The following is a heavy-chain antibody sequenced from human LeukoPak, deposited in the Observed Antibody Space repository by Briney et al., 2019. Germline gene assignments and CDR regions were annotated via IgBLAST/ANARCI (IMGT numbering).Heavy chain of an antibody. CDR2: IYHSGST. CDR3: ARDNPTGVIPPN. V-gene: IGHV4-30-2*01. CDR1: GGSISSGGYY. D-gene: IGHD4-11*01. J-gene: IGHJ4*02. Sequence: SQTLSLTCTVSGGSISSGGYYWSWIRQPPGKGLEWIGYIYHSGSTYYNPSLKSRVTISVDRSKNQFSLKLSSVTAADTAVYYCARDNPTGVIPPNWGQGTLVTVSS.